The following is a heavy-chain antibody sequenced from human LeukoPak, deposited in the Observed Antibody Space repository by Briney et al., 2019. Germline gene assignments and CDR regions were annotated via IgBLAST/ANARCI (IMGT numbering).Heavy chain of an antibody. Sequence: SETLSLTCTVSGGSISSHYWSWIRQPPGKGQEWIGYIYYSGSTNYNPSLKSRVTISVDTSKNQFSLKLSSVTAADTAVYYCARVGDIAAAVDYWGQGTLVTVSS. CDR1: GGSISSHY. CDR2: IYYSGST. J-gene: IGHJ4*02. D-gene: IGHD6-13*01. CDR3: ARVGDIAAAVDY. V-gene: IGHV4-59*11.